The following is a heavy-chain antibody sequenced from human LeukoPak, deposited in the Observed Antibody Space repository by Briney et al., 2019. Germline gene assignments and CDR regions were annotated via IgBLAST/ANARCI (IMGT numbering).Heavy chain of an antibody. Sequence: SETLSLTCTVSGGSISSSSYYWGWIRQPPGKGLEWIGSIYYSGSTYYNPSLKSRVTISVDTSKNQFSLKLSSVTAADTAVYYCATHLAAAGNYFDHWGQGTLVTVSS. CDR2: IYYSGST. CDR1: GGSISSSSYY. D-gene: IGHD6-13*01. CDR3: ATHLAAAGNYFDH. V-gene: IGHV4-39*01. J-gene: IGHJ4*02.